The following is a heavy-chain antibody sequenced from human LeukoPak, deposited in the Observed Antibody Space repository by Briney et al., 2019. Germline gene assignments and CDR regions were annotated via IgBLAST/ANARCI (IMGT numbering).Heavy chain of an antibody. CDR2: IYYTGST. J-gene: IGHJ4*02. V-gene: IGHV4-59*07. CDR3: ARPARYCSGGSCWDS. CDR1: SGSITGYY. Sequence: SDTLSLTCTVSSGSITGYYWRWIRHPPGGGLEWIGYIYYTGSTNYNPSLKSRVTMSLDTSKHHFSLKLTSVTAADTAIYYCARPARYCSGGSCWDSWGQGTLVTVSS. D-gene: IGHD2-15*01.